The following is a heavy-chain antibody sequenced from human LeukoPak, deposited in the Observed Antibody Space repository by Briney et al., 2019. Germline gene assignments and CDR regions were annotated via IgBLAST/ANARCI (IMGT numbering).Heavy chain of an antibody. CDR3: ARGRNDRGIFDY. J-gene: IGHJ4*02. V-gene: IGHV4-4*07. Sequence: PSETLSLTCIVSGHSISNYYWSWVRQSAGKGLEWIGRISTDGSSNYNPSLKSRVTVSRDTSNNQFSLQLRSVTAADSAVYYCARGRNDRGIFDYWGQGTLVTVSS. CDR1: GHSISNYY. D-gene: IGHD6-25*01. CDR2: ISTDGSS.